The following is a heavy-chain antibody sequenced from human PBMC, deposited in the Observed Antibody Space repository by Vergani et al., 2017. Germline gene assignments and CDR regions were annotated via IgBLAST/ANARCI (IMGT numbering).Heavy chain of an antibody. CDR2: ISYDGSNK. J-gene: IGHJ6*02. CDR1: GFTFSSYG. Sequence: QVPLVESGGGVVQPGRSLRLSCAASGFTFSSYGMHWVRQAPGKGLEWVAVISYDGSNKYYADSVKGRFTISRDNSKNTLYLQMNSLRAEDTAVYYCAKDQYYYYGMDVWGQGTTVTVSS. CDR3: AKDQYYYYGMDV. V-gene: IGHV3-30*18.